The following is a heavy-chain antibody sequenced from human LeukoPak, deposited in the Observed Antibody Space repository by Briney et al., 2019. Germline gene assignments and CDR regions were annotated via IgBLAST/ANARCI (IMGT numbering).Heavy chain of an antibody. D-gene: IGHD4-17*01. CDR2: ISYDGSNK. Sequence: PGRSLRLSCAASGFTFSSYAMHWVRQAPGKGLEWVAVISYDGSNKYYADSVKGRFTISRDNSKNTLYLQVNSLRAEDTAVYYCARTTTVTTVPDYWGQGTLVTVSS. CDR3: ARTTTVTTVPDY. CDR1: GFTFSSYA. V-gene: IGHV3-30*04. J-gene: IGHJ4*02.